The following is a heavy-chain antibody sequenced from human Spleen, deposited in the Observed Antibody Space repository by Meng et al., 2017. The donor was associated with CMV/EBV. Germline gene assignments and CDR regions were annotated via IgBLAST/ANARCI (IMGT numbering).Heavy chain of an antibody. Sequence: GESLKISCAASGFSFNSYGMHWVRQAPGKGLEWVAVIWYDGTNKYYADSVKGRFTISRDNSKNTLYLQMNSLRAEDTAVYYCARDRRAFVVVPAAIELVWFDPWGQGTLVTVSS. CDR1: GFSFNSYG. J-gene: IGHJ5*02. CDR3: ARDRRAFVVVPAAIELVWFDP. V-gene: IGHV3-33*01. D-gene: IGHD2-2*02. CDR2: IWYDGTNK.